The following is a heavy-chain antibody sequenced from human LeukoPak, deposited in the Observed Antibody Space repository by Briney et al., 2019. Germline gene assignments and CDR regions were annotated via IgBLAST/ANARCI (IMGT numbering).Heavy chain of an antibody. J-gene: IGHJ4*02. CDR1: GGSFSGYY. D-gene: IGHD3-10*01. CDR3: ARGGSPAILLWFGELYFPRPFDY. V-gene: IGHV4-34*01. CDR2: INHSGST. Sequence: PSETLSLTCAVYGGSFSGYYWSWIRQPPGKGLEWIGEINHSGSTNYNPSLKSRVTMSVDTSKNQFSLKLSSVTAADTAVYYCARGGSPAILLWFGELYFPRPFDYWGQGILVTVSS.